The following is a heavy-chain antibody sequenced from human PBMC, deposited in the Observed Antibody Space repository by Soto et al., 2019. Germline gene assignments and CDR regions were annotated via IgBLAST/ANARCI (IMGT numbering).Heavy chain of an antibody. J-gene: IGHJ6*03. CDR1: GGSISSYY. D-gene: IGHD3-10*01. CDR2: IYYSGST. Sequence: SETLSLTCTVSGGSISSYYWSWIRQPPGKGLEWIGYIYYSGSTNYNPSLKSRVTISVDTSKNQFSLKLSSVTAADTAVYYCARGLRFGEFYYYYYYMDVWGKGTAVTVSS. CDR3: ARGLRFGEFYYYYYYMDV. V-gene: IGHV4-59*01.